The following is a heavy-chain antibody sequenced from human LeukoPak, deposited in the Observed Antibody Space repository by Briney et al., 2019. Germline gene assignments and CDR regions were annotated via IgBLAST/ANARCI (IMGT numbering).Heavy chain of an antibody. Sequence: GGSLRLSCAASGFTFSSYGMHWVRQAPGKGLEWVAVISYDGSNKYYADSVKGRFTISRDNSKNTLYLQMNSLRAEDTAVYYCARGIGYYYDSSGPRDYWGQGTLVTVSS. V-gene: IGHV3-30*03. CDR1: GFTFSSYG. D-gene: IGHD3-22*01. J-gene: IGHJ4*02. CDR3: ARGIGYYYDSSGPRDY. CDR2: ISYDGSNK.